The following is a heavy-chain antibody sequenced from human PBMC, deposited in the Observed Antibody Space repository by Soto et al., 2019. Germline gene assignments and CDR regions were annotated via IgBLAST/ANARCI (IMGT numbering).Heavy chain of an antibody. CDR3: ARHRDSHGYGNHFAY. D-gene: IGHD5-18*01. CDR1: GGSISSSSYY. V-gene: IGHV4-39*01. Sequence: SETLSLTCTVSGGSISSSSYYWGWIRQPPGKGLEWIGSIYYSGSTYYNPSLKSRVTISVDTSKNQFSLKLSSVTAADTAVYYCARHRDSHGYGNHFAYWAQCTLVTVS. J-gene: IGHJ4*02. CDR2: IYYSGST.